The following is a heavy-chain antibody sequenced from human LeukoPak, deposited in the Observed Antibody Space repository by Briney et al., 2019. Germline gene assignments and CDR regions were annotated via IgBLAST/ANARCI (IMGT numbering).Heavy chain of an antibody. CDR2: INPNSGGT. D-gene: IGHD3-16*01. CDR3: ARVLPGGARLPPALDI. V-gene: IGHV1-2*02. Sequence: ASVKVSCKASGYTFTGYYMHWVRQAPGQGLEWMGWINPNSGGTNYAQKFQGRVTMTRDTSINTAYMELSRLRSDDTAVYYCARVLPGGARLPPALDIWGQGTMVTVSS. J-gene: IGHJ3*02. CDR1: GYTFTGYY.